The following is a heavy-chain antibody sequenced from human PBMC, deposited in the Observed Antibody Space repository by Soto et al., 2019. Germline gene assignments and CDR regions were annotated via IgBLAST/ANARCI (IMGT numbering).Heavy chain of an antibody. D-gene: IGHD2-15*01. V-gene: IGHV1-46*03. CDR1: GYTFTSYY. Sequence: QVQLVQSGAEVKKPGASVKVSCKASGYTFTSYYMHWVRQAPGQGLEWMGIINPSGGSTSYAQKFQGRVTMTRDTSTSTVYMELSSLRSEDTAVYYCARGSGYCSGGSCESEYFQPWGQGTLVTVSS. CDR2: INPSGGST. J-gene: IGHJ1*01. CDR3: ARGSGYCSGGSCESEYFQP.